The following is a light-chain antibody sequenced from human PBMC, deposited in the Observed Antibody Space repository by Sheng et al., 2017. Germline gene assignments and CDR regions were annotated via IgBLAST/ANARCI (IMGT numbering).Light chain of an antibody. CDR3: QVWDSSSDHAV. CDR2: DDS. CDR1: NIGGKS. V-gene: IGLV3-21*03. Sequence: SYVLTQPPSVSVAPGKTARITCGGNNIGGKSVHWYQQKPGQAPVMVVYDDSARPSGIPERFSGSNSGNTATLTISRVEVGDEADYYCQVWDSSSDHAVFGGGTKLTVL. J-gene: IGLJ2*01.